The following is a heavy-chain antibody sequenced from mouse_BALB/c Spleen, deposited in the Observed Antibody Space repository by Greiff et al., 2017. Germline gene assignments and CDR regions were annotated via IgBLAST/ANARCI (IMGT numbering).Heavy chain of an antibody. D-gene: IGHD1-1*01. V-gene: IGHV3-6*02. J-gene: IGHJ4*01. CDR1: GYSITSGYY. Sequence: DVKLVESGPGLVKPSQSLSLTCSVTGYSITSGYYWNWIRQFPGNKLEWMGYISYDGSNNYNPSLKNRISITRDTSKNQFFLKLNSVTTEDTATYYCAREKVPVVDYYAMDYWGQGTSVTVSS. CDR2: ISYDGSN. CDR3: AREKVPVVDYYAMDY.